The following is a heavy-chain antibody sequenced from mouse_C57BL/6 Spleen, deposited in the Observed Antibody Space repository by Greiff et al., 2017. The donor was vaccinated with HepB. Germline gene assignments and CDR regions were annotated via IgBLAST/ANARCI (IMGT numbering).Heavy chain of an antibody. J-gene: IGHJ4*01. CDR3: ARIGGHYAMDY. D-gene: IGHD3-1*01. CDR1: GFTFSDYG. V-gene: IGHV5-17*01. CDR2: ISSGSSTI. Sequence: DVKLVESGGGLVKPGGSLKLSCAASGFTFSDYGMHWVRQAPEKGLEWVAYISSGSSTIYYADTVKGRFTISRDNAKNTLFLQMTSLRSEDTAMYYCARIGGHYAMDYWGQGTSGTVSS.